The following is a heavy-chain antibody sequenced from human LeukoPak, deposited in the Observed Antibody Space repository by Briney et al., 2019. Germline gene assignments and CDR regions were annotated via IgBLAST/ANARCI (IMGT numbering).Heavy chain of an antibody. CDR3: AKTKGYSYGYYFDY. D-gene: IGHD5-18*01. J-gene: IGHJ4*02. CDR1: GFTFSSYA. Sequence: PGGSLRLSCAACGFTFSSYAMHWVRQSLGKGLEWVAVMSYDGFNKYYADSVKGRFTISRDNSKNTLYLQMNSLRAEDTAVYYCAKTKGYSYGYYFDYWGQGTLVTVSS. V-gene: IGHV3-30*18. CDR2: MSYDGFNK.